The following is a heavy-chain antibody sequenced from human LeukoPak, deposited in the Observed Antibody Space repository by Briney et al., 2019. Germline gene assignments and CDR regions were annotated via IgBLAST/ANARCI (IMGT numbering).Heavy chain of an antibody. J-gene: IGHJ4*02. V-gene: IGHV3-33*01. CDR3: ARDHSSGWYPDYFDY. D-gene: IGHD6-19*01. CDR1: GFTFSSYG. CDR2: IWYDGSNK. Sequence: GGSLRLSCAASGFTFSSYGMHWVRQAPGKGLEWVAVIWYDGSNKYYADSVKGRFTISRDNSKNTLYLKMNSLRAEDTAVYYCARDHSSGWYPDYFDYWGQGTLVTVSS.